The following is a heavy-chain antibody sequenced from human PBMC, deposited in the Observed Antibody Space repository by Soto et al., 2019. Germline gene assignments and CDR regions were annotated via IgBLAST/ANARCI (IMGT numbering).Heavy chain of an antibody. CDR2: ISDSGTT. Sequence: QLQLQESGPGLVKPSETLSLTCSVSGGSISRSGYHWGWIRQPPGKGLEWIGSISDSGTTYYSSSLQSRVTLSVDTSKNQLSLKLRSVTAADTAVYYCTRQYDYWGQGTLVTVSS. CDR3: TRQYDY. V-gene: IGHV4-39*01. CDR1: GGSISRSGYH. J-gene: IGHJ4*02.